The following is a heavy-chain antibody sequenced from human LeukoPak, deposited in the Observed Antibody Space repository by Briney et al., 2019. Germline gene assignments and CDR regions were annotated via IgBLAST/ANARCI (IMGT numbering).Heavy chain of an antibody. CDR3: AKGGNWGYYFDY. Sequence: GGSLRLSCAASGFTFSNYAMNWVRQAPGKGLEWVSSISESGDTTHYADSVKGRFTISRDNAQNTLYLQMNTLRAEDTALYYCAKGGNWGYYFDYWGQGTLVTVSS. J-gene: IGHJ4*02. D-gene: IGHD7-27*01. CDR2: ISESGDTT. CDR1: GFTFSNYA. V-gene: IGHV3-23*01.